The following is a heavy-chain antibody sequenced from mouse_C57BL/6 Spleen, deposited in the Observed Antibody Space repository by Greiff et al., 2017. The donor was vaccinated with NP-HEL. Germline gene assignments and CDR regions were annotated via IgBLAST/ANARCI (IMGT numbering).Heavy chain of an antibody. D-gene: IGHD1-1*01. CDR2: IDPSDSET. V-gene: IGHV1-52*01. Sequence: VQLQQPGAELVRPGSSVKLSCKASGYTFTSYWMHWVKQRPIQGLEWIGNIDPSDSETHYNQKFKDKATLTVDKSSSTAYMQLSSLTSEDSAVYYCARGGRGFWYAMDYWGQGTSVTVSS. J-gene: IGHJ4*01. CDR3: ARGGRGFWYAMDY. CDR1: GYTFTSYW.